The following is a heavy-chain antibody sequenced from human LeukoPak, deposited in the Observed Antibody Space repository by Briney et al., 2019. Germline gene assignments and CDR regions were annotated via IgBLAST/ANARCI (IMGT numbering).Heavy chain of an antibody. J-gene: IGHJ4*02. D-gene: IGHD3-16*01. CDR2: INTRNGNA. V-gene: IGHV1-18*01. CDR3: ARNHLGLGL. CDR1: GYTFTPYE. Sequence: ASVKVSCKPSGYTFTPYENIWLRQAPGQGLEWMGWINTRNGNANYAHQLQGRVTMTTDTSTSTSYMELARLRLDDTAIYYCARNHLGLGLWGQGTLVTVSS.